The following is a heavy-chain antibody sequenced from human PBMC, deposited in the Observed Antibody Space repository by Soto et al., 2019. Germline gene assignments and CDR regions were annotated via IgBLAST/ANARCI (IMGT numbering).Heavy chain of an antibody. J-gene: IGHJ2*01. CDR3: DRVGMTAPQPAYLDL. CDR2: IYYTGTT. CDR1: GASLDGSDFY. Sequence: QVQLQESGPGLVKPSQTLSLTCTVSGASLDGSDFYWSWIRQPPGEGLQWIGHIYYTGTTYYNSSLKSRLTRSVDTSKNEFYLSLTSVTAADTAVYYCDRVGMTAPQPAYLDLWGRGTLITVSS. D-gene: IGHD2-21*02. V-gene: IGHV4-30-4*01.